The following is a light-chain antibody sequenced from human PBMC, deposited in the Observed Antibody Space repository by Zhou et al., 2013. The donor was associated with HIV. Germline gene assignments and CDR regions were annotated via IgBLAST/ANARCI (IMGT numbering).Light chain of an antibody. J-gene: IGKJ1*01. Sequence: DYVMTQSPVSLPVTLGQPASISCRSYQSLVHSDGNTYLSWYQQRPGQSPRRLIYKVSNRDSGVPDRFSGSGSGTDFTLKISRVEAEDVGVYYCMQGTHWRTFGQGTKVEIK. V-gene: IGKV2-30*02. CDR1: QSLVHSDGNTY. CDR3: MQGTHWRT. CDR2: KVS.